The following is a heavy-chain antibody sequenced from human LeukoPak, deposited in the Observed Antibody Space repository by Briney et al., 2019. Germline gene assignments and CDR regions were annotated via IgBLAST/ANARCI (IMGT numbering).Heavy chain of an antibody. Sequence: GGFLRLSCAASGFTFSSYGMHWVRQAPGKGLEWVAVIWYDGSNKYYADSVKGRFTISRDNSKNTLYLQMNSLRAEDTAVYYCARDPYCSSTSCHLAQLGYYYYGMDVWGQGTTVTVSS. CDR2: IWYDGSNK. CDR1: GFTFSSYG. V-gene: IGHV3-33*01. CDR3: ARDPYCSSTSCHLAQLGYYYYGMDV. D-gene: IGHD2-2*01. J-gene: IGHJ6*02.